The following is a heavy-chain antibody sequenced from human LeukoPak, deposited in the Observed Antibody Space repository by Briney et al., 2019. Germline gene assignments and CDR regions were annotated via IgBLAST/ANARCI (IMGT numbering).Heavy chain of an antibody. CDR1: GFTFSSYD. CDR3: ARASVGFDY. CDR2: ITAAGDT. D-gene: IGHD1-26*01. V-gene: IGHV3-13*01. J-gene: IGHJ4*02. Sequence: GGSLRLSCAASGFTFSSYDMHWVRQATGKGLEWVSSITAAGDTYYPGSVKGRFTISRENAKNSLYLQTNSLRAGDTAVYYCARASVGFDYWGQGTLVTVSS.